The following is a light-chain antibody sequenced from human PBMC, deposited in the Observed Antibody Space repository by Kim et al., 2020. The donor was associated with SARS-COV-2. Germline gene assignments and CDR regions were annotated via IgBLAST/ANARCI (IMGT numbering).Light chain of an antibody. V-gene: IGLV3-19*01. CDR2: GKN. Sequence: VALGQTVRITCQGDSLRSYYATWYQRRPGRAPRLVIYGKNNRPSGIPDRFSGSSSGNTASLTITGTQAGDEADYYCNSRDSNDNVVFGGGTKLTVL. J-gene: IGLJ2*01. CDR1: SLRSYY. CDR3: NSRDSNDNVV.